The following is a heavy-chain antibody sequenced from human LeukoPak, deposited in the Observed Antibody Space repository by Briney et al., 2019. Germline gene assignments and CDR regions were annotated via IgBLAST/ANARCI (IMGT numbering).Heavy chain of an antibody. CDR3: ARVVPGSGSDAFDI. CDR1: GGSISSGDYY. D-gene: IGHD3-22*01. Sequence: SETLSLTCTVSGGSISSGDYYWSWIRQPPGKGLEWIGYIYYSGSTYYNPSLKSRVTISVDTSKSQFSLKLSSVTAADTAVYYCARVVPGSGSDAFDIWGQGTMVTVSS. V-gene: IGHV4-30-4*08. CDR2: IYYSGST. J-gene: IGHJ3*02.